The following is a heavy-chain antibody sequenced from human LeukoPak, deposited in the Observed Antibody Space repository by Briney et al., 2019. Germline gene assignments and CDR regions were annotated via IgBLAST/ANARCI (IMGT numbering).Heavy chain of an antibody. V-gene: IGHV1-69*04. CDR1: GGTFSSYA. J-gene: IGHJ4*02. CDR2: IIPILGIA. D-gene: IGHD1-26*01. CDR3: ARGPRAAGRVRNDY. Sequence: SVKVSCKASGGTFSSYAISWVRQAPGQGLEWMGRIIPILGIANYAQKFQGRVTMTTDTSTSTAYMELRSLRSDDTAVYYCARGPRAAGRVRNDYWGQGTLVTVSS.